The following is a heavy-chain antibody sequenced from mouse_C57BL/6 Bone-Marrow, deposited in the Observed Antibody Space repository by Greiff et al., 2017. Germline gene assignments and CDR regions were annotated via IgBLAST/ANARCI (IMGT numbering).Heavy chain of an antibody. Sequence: EVMLVESGGGLVKPGGSLKLSCAASGFTFNSYAMSWVRQTPEKRLEWVATISAGGSYTYYPDNVKGRFTISRDNAKNTLYLQMSHLKSEDTAMYSCASLYYGYDRYYFDYWGQGTTLTVSS. D-gene: IGHD2-2*01. J-gene: IGHJ2*01. CDR3: ASLYYGYDRYYFDY. CDR1: GFTFNSYA. CDR2: ISAGGSYT. V-gene: IGHV5-4*03.